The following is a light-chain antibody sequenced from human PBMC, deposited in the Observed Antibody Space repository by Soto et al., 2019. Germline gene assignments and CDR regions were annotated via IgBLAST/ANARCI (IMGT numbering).Light chain of an antibody. V-gene: IGKV3-20*01. J-gene: IGKJ1*01. CDR3: QQYGSSWT. CDR2: GAS. Sequence: EIVLTQSPGTLSLSPGERATLSCRASQSVTSSYLAWYQQRPGQAPRLLIYGASSRATGVPDRFSGSGSGTDFTLTISILESEDFGMYYCQQYGSSWTFGQGTKVEFK. CDR1: QSVTSSY.